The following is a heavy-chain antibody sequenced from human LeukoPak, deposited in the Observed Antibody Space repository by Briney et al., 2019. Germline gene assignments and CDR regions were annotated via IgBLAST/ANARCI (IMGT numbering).Heavy chain of an antibody. D-gene: IGHD1-1*01. CDR2: INPNSGGT. CDR3: AREFASRTTGTTLDY. Sequence: ASVKVSCKASGYTFTGYYMHWVRQAPGQGLEWMGWINPNSGGTNYAQKFRGRVTMTRDTSISTAYMELSRLRSDDTAVYYCAREFASRTTGTTLDYWGQGTLVTVSS. V-gene: IGHV1-2*02. J-gene: IGHJ4*02. CDR1: GYTFTGYY.